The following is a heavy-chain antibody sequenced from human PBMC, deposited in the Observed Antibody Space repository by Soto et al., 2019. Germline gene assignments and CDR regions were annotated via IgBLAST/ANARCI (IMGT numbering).Heavy chain of an antibody. V-gene: IGHV3-23*01. J-gene: IGHJ4*02. CDR1: GFLFSSYA. Sequence: PGGSLRLSCAASGFLFSSYAMSWVRQAPGKGLEWVSAISGTGSNTYSADSVKGRFTISRDNSKYMLYLQMDSLRAEDTAVYYCAKDSERALGAYFDSWGQGTLVTVSS. CDR3: AKDSERALGAYFDS. D-gene: IGHD3-16*01. CDR2: ISGTGSNT.